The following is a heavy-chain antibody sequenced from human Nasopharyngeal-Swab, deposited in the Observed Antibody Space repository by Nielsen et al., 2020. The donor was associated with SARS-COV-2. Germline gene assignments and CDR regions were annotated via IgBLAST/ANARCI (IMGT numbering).Heavy chain of an antibody. J-gene: IGHJ4*02. CDR2: IYYSGST. Sequence: SETLSPTWRVPGCPIRNFHWNWTRQPPGKGLEWIGYIYYSGSTNYNPSLKSRVTISVDTSKNQFSLKLSSVTAADTAVYYCARRGEGYGDYLDYWGQGTLVTVSS. CDR1: GCPIRNFH. V-gene: IGHV4-59*08. D-gene: IGHD4-17*01. CDR3: ARRGEGYGDYLDY.